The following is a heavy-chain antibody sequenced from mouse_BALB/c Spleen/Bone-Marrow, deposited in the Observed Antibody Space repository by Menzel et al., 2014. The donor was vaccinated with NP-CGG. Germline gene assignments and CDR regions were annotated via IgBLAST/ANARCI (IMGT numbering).Heavy chain of an antibody. J-gene: IGHJ4*01. CDR1: DYTFTSYW. CDR2: IDPSDSYT. D-gene: IGHD2-4*01. CDR3: TREITTSDAMDY. V-gene: IGHV1S127*01. Sequence: QVQLQQSGADLVKPGASVKMSCKASDYTFTSYWMHWVKQRPGQGPECIGVIDPSDSYTSYNQQFKGKATLTVDTSSSTAYMQLSSLPSEDSAVYYCTREITTSDAMDYWGQGTSVTVSS.